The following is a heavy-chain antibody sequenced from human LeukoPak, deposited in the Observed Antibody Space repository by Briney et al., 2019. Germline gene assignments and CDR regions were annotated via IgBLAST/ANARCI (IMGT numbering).Heavy chain of an antibody. D-gene: IGHD4-17*01. CDR2: IYHSGST. Sequence: SETLSLTCAVSGGSISSSNWWSWVRQPPGKGLEWIGEIYHSGSTNYNPSLKSRVTISVDKSKNQFSLKLSSVTAADTAVYYCARDADYGDYYFDYRGQGTLVTVSS. J-gene: IGHJ4*02. CDR1: GGSISSSNW. CDR3: ARDADYGDYYFDY. V-gene: IGHV4-4*02.